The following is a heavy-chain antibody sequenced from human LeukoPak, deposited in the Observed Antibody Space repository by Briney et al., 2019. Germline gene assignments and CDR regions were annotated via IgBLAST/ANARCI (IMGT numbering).Heavy chain of an antibody. CDR1: GFTFSSFG. V-gene: IGHV3-23*01. D-gene: IGHD2-15*01. Sequence: GGSLTLSCAASGFTFSSFGLSWLRQAPGKGLDWVSAISSTGGTAYYADSVKGRFTIYRDNSKNTLYLQMNSLRAEDTAIYYCAKNGDRGAYCSGGSCYPYYYYNMDVWGKGTTVTISS. CDR3: AKNGDRGAYCSGGSCYPYYYYNMDV. CDR2: ISSTGGTA. J-gene: IGHJ6*03.